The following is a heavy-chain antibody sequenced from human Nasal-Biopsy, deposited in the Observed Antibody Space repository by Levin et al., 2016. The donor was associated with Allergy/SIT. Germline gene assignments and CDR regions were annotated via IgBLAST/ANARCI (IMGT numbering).Heavy chain of an antibody. CDR2: IYWDSGTT. D-gene: IGHD6-13*01. V-gene: IGHV3-9*01. Sequence: GGSLRLSCVASGFTKDYAMHWVRQTPGKGLEWVSGIYWDSGTTGYADSVKGRFTISKDNARNSLYLQMNSLRADDTAVYYCARDMGISGADDSWGQGTLVTVSS. J-gene: IGHJ5*01. CDR3: ARDMGISGADDS. CDR1: GFTKDYA.